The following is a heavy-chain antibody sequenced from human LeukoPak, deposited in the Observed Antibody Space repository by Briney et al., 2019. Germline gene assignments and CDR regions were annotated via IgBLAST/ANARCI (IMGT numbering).Heavy chain of an antibody. D-gene: IGHD6-13*01. J-gene: IGHJ4*02. CDR1: GGSISSGGYY. CDR2: IYYSGST. V-gene: IGHV4-31*03. CDR3: ARGGIAAQNDY. Sequence: PSQTLSLTCTVSGGSISSGGYYWSWIRQHPGTGLEWIGYIYYSGSTYYNPSLKSRVTISVDTSKNQFSLKLSSVTAADTAVYYCARGGIAAQNDYWGQGTLVTVSS.